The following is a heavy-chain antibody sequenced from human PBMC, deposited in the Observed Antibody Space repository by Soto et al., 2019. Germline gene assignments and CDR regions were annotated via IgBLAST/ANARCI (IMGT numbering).Heavy chain of an antibody. D-gene: IGHD3-10*01. V-gene: IGHV4-34*01. Sequence: PSETLSLTCAVYGGSFSGYYWSCIRQPPGKGLEWIGEINHSGSTNYNPSLKSRVTISVDTSKNQFSLKLSSVAAADTAVYYCARPRRYYYGSGSSHFDYWGQGTLVTVSS. CDR1: GGSFSGYY. CDR2: INHSGST. CDR3: ARPRRYYYGSGSSHFDY. J-gene: IGHJ4*02.